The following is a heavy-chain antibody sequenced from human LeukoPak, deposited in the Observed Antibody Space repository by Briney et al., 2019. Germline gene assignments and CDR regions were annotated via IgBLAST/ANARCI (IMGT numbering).Heavy chain of an antibody. V-gene: IGHV4-34*01. D-gene: IGHD2-2*01. CDR1: GGSFSGYY. J-gene: IGHJ4*02. CDR3: AMSHCSSTSCYSLDY. Sequence: SETLSLTCAVYGGSFSGYYWSWIRQPPGKGLEWIGEINHSGCTNYNPSLKSRVTISVDTSKNQFSLKLSSVTAADTAVYYCAMSHCSSTSCYSLDYWGQGTLVTVSS. CDR2: INHSGCT.